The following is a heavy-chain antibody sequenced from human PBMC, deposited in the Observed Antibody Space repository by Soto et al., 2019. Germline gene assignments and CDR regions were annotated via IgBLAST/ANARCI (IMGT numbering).Heavy chain of an antibody. CDR1: GYTFTNYG. CDR3: ASDRVYTAGYGDFFYY. D-gene: IGHD4-17*01. V-gene: IGHV1-18*01. CDR2: ISTYNGNT. J-gene: IGHJ4*02. Sequence: QVQLVQSGAEVKKPGASVKVSCKASGYTFTNYGISWVRQAPGQGLEWMGWISTYNGNTNYAQKLQGRVTMTTDTSTSTTNMRMRSLGANDTAVYYGASDRVYTAGYGDFFYYWGQGTLVTVSS.